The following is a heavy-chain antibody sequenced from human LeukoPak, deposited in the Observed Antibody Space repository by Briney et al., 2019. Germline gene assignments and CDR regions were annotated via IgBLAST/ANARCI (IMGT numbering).Heavy chain of an antibody. CDR2: ISYDGSNK. V-gene: IGHV3-30*18. CDR1: GFTFSSYG. Sequence: GRSLRLSCAASGFTFSSYGMHWVRQAPGKGLEWVEVISYDGSNKYYADSVKGRFTISRDNSKNTLYLQMNSLRAEDTAVYYCAKPVVYSSSWYYLNYRGQGTLVTVSS. D-gene: IGHD6-13*01. CDR3: AKPVVYSSSWYYLNY. J-gene: IGHJ4*02.